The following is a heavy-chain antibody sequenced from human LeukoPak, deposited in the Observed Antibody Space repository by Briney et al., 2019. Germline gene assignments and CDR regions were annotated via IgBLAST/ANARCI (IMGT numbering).Heavy chain of an antibody. CDR2: IYYSGST. D-gene: IGHD3-3*01. V-gene: IGHV4-39*07. J-gene: IGHJ3*02. CDR3: ARVSPRDYDFWSGYYTHPAGDAFDI. Sequence: SETLSLTCTVSGGSISSSSYYWGWIRQPPGKGLEWIGSIYYSGSTYYNPSLKSRVTISVDTSKNQFSLKLSSVTAADTAVYYCARVSPRDYDFWSGYYTHPAGDAFDIWGQGTMVTVSS. CDR1: GGSISSSSYY.